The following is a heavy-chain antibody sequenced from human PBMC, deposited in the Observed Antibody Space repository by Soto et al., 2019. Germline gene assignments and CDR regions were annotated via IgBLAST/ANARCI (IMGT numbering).Heavy chain of an antibody. Sequence: QVHLVESGGGVVQPGRSLRLSCAASGLTFSNYAMHWVRQAPGKGLEWVAFISYDGTNRCYPDSVKGRFTIFRDNSKNTLYLQMISLKTEGTAVYYCARESSSTVTTGGGGSAKDYWGQGTLVTVSS. V-gene: IGHV3-30-3*01. J-gene: IGHJ4*02. CDR2: ISYDGTNR. CDR3: ARESSSTVTTGGGGSAKDY. D-gene: IGHD4-17*01. CDR1: GLTFSNYA.